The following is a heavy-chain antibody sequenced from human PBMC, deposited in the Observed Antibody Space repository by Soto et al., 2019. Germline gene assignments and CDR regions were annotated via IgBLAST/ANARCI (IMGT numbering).Heavy chain of an antibody. V-gene: IGHV3-21*02. CDR3: ARAFAGTSSSDY. Sequence: EVQLVESGGGLVKPGGSLRLSCAASGFSFSSYNMIWVRQAPGAGLEWVSFIHSGSTSIYYAASVLGRFTISRDNAKNSLFLQMNSLRAEATAIYYCARAFAGTSSSDYWGQGTLVTVSS. D-gene: IGHD6-13*01. J-gene: IGHJ4*02. CDR1: GFSFSSYN. CDR2: IHSGSTSI.